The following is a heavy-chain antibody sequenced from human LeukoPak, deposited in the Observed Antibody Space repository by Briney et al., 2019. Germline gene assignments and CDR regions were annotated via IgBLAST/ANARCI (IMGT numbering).Heavy chain of an antibody. V-gene: IGHV4-34*01. CDR2: INHSGST. Sequence: SETLSLTCAVYGGSFSGYYWSWSRQPPGKGLEWIGEINHSGSTNYNPSLKSRVTISADTSKNQFSLRLSSVTAADTAVYYCARTSGSYYLSPDYWGQGTLVTVSS. CDR1: GGSFSGYY. D-gene: IGHD1-26*01. J-gene: IGHJ4*02. CDR3: ARTSGSYYLSPDY.